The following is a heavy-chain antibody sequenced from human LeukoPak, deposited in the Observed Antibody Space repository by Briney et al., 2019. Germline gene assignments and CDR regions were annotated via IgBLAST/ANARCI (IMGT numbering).Heavy chain of an antibody. CDR3: AKDKWGSSPTPLFDY. Sequence: GGSLRLSCAASGFTFSSYWMSWVRQAPGKGLEWVAVISYDGSNKYYADSVKGRFTISRDNSKNTLYLQMNSLRAEDTAVYYCAKDKWGSSPTPLFDYWGQGTLVTVSS. D-gene: IGHD3-16*01. V-gene: IGHV3-30*18. CDR2: ISYDGSNK. J-gene: IGHJ4*02. CDR1: GFTFSSYW.